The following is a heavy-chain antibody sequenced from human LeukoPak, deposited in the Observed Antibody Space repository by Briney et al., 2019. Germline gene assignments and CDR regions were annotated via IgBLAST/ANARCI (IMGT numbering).Heavy chain of an antibody. D-gene: IGHD3-3*01. Sequence: GGSLRLSCVGSGFTFNDHAMHWVRQAPGKELQWVAVIQYDESNETYEDSVRGGFTISRDNSKNTLYLQMTIVVPDDAGIYSWSKELGSGSRWFWTFDIWGQGTIVAVSS. CDR3: SKELGSGSRWFWTFDI. CDR1: GFTFNDHA. CDR2: IQYDESNE. J-gene: IGHJ3*02. V-gene: IGHV3-30*18.